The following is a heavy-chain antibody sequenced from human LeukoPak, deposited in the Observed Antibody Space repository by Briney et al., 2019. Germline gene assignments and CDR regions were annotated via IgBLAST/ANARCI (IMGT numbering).Heavy chain of an antibody. CDR3: ARSYCSSTSCYIYWFGP. V-gene: IGHV4-34*01. CDR1: GGSFSGYY. Sequence: SETLSLTCAVYGGSFSGYYWSWIRQPPGKGLEWIGEINHSGSTNYNPSLKSRVTISVDTSKNQFSLKLSSVTAADTAVYYCARSYCSSTSCYIYWFGPWGQGTLSPSPQ. D-gene: IGHD2-2*02. CDR2: INHSGST. J-gene: IGHJ5*02.